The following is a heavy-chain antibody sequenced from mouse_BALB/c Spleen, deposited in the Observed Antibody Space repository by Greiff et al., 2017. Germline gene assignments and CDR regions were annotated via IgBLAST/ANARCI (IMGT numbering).Heavy chain of an antibody. Sequence: QVQLKESGAELARPGASVKMSCKASGYTFTSYTMHWVKQRPGQGLEWIGYINPSSGYTNYNQKFKDKATLTADKSSSTAYMQLSSLTSEDSAVYYCARSIYYDYEGRYYFDYWGQGTTLTVSS. CDR2: INPSSGYT. J-gene: IGHJ2*01. D-gene: IGHD2-4*01. CDR1: GYTFTSYT. V-gene: IGHV1-4*01. CDR3: ARSIYYDYEGRYYFDY.